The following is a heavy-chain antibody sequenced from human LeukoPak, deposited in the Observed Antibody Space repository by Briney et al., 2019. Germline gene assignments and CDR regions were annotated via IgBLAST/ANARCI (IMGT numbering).Heavy chain of an antibody. Sequence: SETLSLTCTVSGGSISSYYWSWIRQPPGKGLEWIGYIYYSGSTNYNPSLKSRVTISVDTSKNQFSLKLSSVTAADTAVYYCARHKISLQYYDGSGSYYKGFDPWGQGTLVTVSS. CDR2: IYYSGST. D-gene: IGHD3-10*01. V-gene: IGHV4-59*08. CDR3: ARHKISLQYYDGSGSYYKGFDP. CDR1: GGSISSYY. J-gene: IGHJ5*02.